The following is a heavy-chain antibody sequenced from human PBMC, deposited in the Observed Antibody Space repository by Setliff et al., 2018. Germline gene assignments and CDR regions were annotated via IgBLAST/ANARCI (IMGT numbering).Heavy chain of an antibody. CDR2: VYHNENT. CDR3: ARTPRGGNSAFDI. V-gene: IGHV4-4*02. D-gene: IGHD2-21*02. CDR1: GASITSNNW. J-gene: IGHJ3*02. Sequence: SETLSLTCAVSGASITSNNWWSWVRQPPGMGLEWIGEVYHNENTNYNASLKSRVTISVDRSKDQFSLRLTSVTAADTAVYYCARTPRGGNSAFDIWGQGTMVTVS.